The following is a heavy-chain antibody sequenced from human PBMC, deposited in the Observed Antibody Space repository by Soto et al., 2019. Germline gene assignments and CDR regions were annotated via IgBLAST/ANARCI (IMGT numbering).Heavy chain of an antibody. CDR3: ARGLVIRPYYYHGMDV. Sequence: QVQLQESGPGLVKPSQTLSLTCTVSGGSISSGDYFWSWIRQSPGKGLEWIGCISSIGSTYYNPSLKSQVSVSRDTSKNQFSLKLSSVTTTDTAVYYCARGLVIRPYYYHGMDVWGQGTTVTVSS. J-gene: IGHJ6*02. CDR2: ISSIGST. D-gene: IGHD3-9*01. CDR1: GGSISSGDYF. V-gene: IGHV4-30-4*01.